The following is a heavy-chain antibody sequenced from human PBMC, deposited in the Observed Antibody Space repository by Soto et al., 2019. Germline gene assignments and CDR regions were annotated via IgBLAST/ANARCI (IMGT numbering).Heavy chain of an antibody. CDR3: ATGGTTVTIRFDY. CDR1: GGGFSTYA. J-gene: IGHJ4*02. Sequence: QVQLVQSGAEVKKPGSSVKVSCKASGGGFSTYAITWVRQAPGQGLEWMGGITPIFDTTNYAQKFQGRVTITADESTTTVHMELTSLTSEDTAVYYCATGGTTVTIRFDYWGQGTLVAVSS. V-gene: IGHV1-69*01. CDR2: ITPIFDTT. D-gene: IGHD4-17*01.